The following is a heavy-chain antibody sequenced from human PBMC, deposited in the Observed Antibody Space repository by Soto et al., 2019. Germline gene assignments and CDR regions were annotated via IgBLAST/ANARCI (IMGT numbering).Heavy chain of an antibody. CDR1: GGSISNGGYY. Sequence: LSLTCTVSGGSISNGGYYWNWVRQHPGKGLEWIGYIHYSGSTWYNPSLESRVTIPVDTSKDQFSLKLRSVTAADTAVYYCARVRGSGSYAAYYFDSWGQGTLVTVSS. J-gene: IGHJ4*01. CDR3: ARVRGSGSYAAYYFDS. D-gene: IGHD3-10*01. V-gene: IGHV4-31*03. CDR2: IHYSGST.